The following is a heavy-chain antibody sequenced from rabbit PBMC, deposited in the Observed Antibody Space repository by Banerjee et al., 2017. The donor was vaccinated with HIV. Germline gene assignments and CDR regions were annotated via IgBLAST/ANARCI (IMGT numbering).Heavy chain of an antibody. CDR3: ARDEDAGRDGWNL. Sequence: QEQLEESGGDLVKPEGSLTLSCKVSGFSLSSNDMSWVRQAPGKGLERIGCIYTGSGSTWYASWAKGPFTISKTSSTTVTLQMTSLTAADTATYFCARDEDAGRDGWNLWGQGTLVTVS. CDR1: GFSLSSNDM. V-gene: IGHV1S45*01. CDR2: IYTGSGST. D-gene: IGHD4-2*01. J-gene: IGHJ4*01.